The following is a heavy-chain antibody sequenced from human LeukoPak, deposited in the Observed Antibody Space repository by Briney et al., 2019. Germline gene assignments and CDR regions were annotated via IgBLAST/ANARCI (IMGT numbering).Heavy chain of an antibody. D-gene: IGHD4-23*01. CDR3: ARDEPGGNDFDY. J-gene: IGHJ4*02. V-gene: IGHV4-34*01. CDR2: INHSGST. CDR1: GGSFSGYY. Sequence: PSETLSLTCAVYGGSFSGYYWRSIRQPPGKGLEWVGEINHSGSTNYNPSLKSRVTISVDTSKNQFSLKLSSVTAADTAVYYCARDEPGGNDFDYWGQGTLVTVSS.